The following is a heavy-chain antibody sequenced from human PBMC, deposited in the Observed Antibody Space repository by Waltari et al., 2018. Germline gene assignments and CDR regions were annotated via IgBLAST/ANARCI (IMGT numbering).Heavy chain of an antibody. D-gene: IGHD3-3*01. J-gene: IGHJ4*02. CDR3: ARLYYDFWSGYVDY. CDR1: GGSISSSSYY. CDR2: IDYSGST. Sequence: QLQLQESGPGLVKPSETLSLTCTVSGGSISSSSYYWGWIRQPPGKGLEWIGSIDYSGSTYYNPSRKSRVTISVDTSKNQFSLKLSSVTAADTAVYYCARLYYDFWSGYVDYWGQGTLVTVSS. V-gene: IGHV4-39*01.